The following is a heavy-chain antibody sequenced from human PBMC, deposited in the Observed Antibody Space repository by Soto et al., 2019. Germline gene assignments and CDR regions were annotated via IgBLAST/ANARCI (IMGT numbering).Heavy chain of an antibody. V-gene: IGHV3-13*01. Sequence: GGSLRLSCAASGLTFSSYDMHWVRQATGKGLEWVSAIGTAGDTYYPGSVKGRFTISRENAKNSLYLQMNSLRVGDTAVYYCARGQGRKSRSSFDYWGQGSLVTXSS. D-gene: IGHD6-13*01. CDR2: IGTAGDT. J-gene: IGHJ4*02. CDR3: ARGQGRKSRSSFDY. CDR1: GLTFSSYD.